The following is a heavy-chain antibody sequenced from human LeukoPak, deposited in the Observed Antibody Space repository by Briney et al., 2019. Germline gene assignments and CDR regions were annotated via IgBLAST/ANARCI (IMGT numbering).Heavy chain of an antibody. D-gene: IGHD3-22*01. J-gene: IGHJ4*02. CDR3: PKFGWYYDTGT. CDR1: GFTFSSYA. CDR2: ISGSGGST. V-gene: IGHV3-23*01. Sequence: GGSLRLSCAASGFTFSSYAMSWVRQAPGKGLEWVSAISGSGGSTYYADSVKGRFTISRDNSKNTLYLQMNSLRAEDTAVYSCPKFGWYYDTGTWGQGTLVTVSS.